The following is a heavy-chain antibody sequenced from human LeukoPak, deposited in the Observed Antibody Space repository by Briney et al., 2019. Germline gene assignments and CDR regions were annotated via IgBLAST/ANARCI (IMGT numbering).Heavy chain of an antibody. D-gene: IGHD3-10*01. V-gene: IGHV1-2*02. Sequence: ASVKVSCKASGYTFSGYYIHWVRQAPGQGLEWMGWVNPNSGGTNYAQKFQGRVTMTRDTSISTAYMELSRLRSDDTAVYYCARGGAVLWFGELLDWWFDPWGQGTLVTVSS. J-gene: IGHJ5*02. CDR1: GYTFSGYY. CDR3: ARGGAVLWFGELLDWWFDP. CDR2: VNPNSGGT.